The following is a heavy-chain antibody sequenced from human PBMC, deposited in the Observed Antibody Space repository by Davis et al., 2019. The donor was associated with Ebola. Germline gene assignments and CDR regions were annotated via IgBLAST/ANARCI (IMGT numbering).Heavy chain of an antibody. D-gene: IGHD6-13*01. V-gene: IGHV2-5*02. J-gene: IGHJ4*02. CDR3: ARRRGVGAPGTAIWALDY. CDR2: IYWDDDK. CDR1: GFSLSTSGVG. Sequence: SGPTLVKPTQTLTLTCTFSGFSLSTSGVGVGWIRQPPGKALEWLALIYWDDDKRYSPSLKSRLTITKDTSKNQAVLTMTNMDPADTGTYYCARRRGVGAPGTAIWALDYWGQGTLVTVSS.